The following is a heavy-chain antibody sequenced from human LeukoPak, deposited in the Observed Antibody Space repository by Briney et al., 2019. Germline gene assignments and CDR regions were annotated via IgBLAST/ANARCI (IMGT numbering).Heavy chain of an antibody. CDR1: GFTFSSYG. CDR2: ISYDGSNK. D-gene: IGHD6-6*01. Sequence: GGSLRLSCAASGFTFSSYGMHWVRQAPGKGLEWVAVISYDGSNKYYADSVKGRFTISRDNSKNTLYLQMNSLRAEDTAVYYCARDPVKSVAALPKYYFDYWGQGTLVTVSS. CDR3: ARDPVKSVAALPKYYFDY. J-gene: IGHJ4*02. V-gene: IGHV3-30*03.